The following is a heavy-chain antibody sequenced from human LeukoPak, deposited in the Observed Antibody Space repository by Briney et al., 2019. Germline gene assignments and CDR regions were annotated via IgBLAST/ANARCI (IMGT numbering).Heavy chain of an antibody. CDR2: ISGSGGST. CDR1: GFTFSGYA. J-gene: IGHJ4*02. D-gene: IGHD2-2*01. CDR3: AKGSEIGGDIVVVPAAD. V-gene: IGHV3-23*01. Sequence: GGSLRLSCAASGFTFSGYAMSWVRQAPGKGLEWVSAISGSGGSTYYADSVKGRFTISRDNSKNTLYLQMNSLRAEDTAVYYCAKGSEIGGDIVVVPAADWGQGTLVTVSS.